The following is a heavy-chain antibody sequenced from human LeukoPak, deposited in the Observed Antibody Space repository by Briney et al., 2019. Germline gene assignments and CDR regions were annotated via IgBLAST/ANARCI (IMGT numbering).Heavy chain of an antibody. CDR3: AKGRGRYSGYVGLFDY. J-gene: IGHJ4*02. CDR1: GFTFSSYG. CDR2: ISYDGSNK. V-gene: IGHV3-30*18. D-gene: IGHD5-12*01. Sequence: GRSLRLSCAASGFTFSSYGMHWVRQAPGKGLEWVAVISYDGSNKYYADSVKGRFTISRDNSKNTLYLQMNSLRAEDTAVYYCAKGRGRYSGYVGLFDYWGQGTLVTVSS.